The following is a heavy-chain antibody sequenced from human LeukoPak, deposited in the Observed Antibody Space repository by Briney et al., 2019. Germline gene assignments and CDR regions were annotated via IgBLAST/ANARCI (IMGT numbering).Heavy chain of an antibody. CDR1: GASITGDY. V-gene: IGHV4-59*01. CDR2: IYYSGIT. Sequence: SETLSLTCSVSGASITGDYWSWIRQPPGKGLEWIGYIYYSGITNFNPSLKSRVSISVDTSKNQFSLNLSSVTAADTAVYYCVRGSGRGQKPDFWGQGILVTVSS. CDR3: VRGSGRGQKPDF. J-gene: IGHJ4*02. D-gene: IGHD6-25*01.